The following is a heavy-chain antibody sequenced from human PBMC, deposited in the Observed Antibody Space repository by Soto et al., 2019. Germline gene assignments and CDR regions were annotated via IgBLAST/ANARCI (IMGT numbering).Heavy chain of an antibody. CDR1: GFSLSTSGVG. CDR3: PRGRGTRSIYAFDN. D-gene: IGHD1-7*01. J-gene: IGHJ4*01. V-gene: IGHV2-5*01. Sequence: SGPTLVNPTQTLTLTCSFSGFSLSTSGVGVGWIRQPPGKALEWLAHIYWSGDEHYRPSLRSRLSITKDTTKNQVVLTMTNMDPVDTASYYCPRGRGTRSIYAFDNLGQGTLVTAS. CDR2: IYWSGDE.